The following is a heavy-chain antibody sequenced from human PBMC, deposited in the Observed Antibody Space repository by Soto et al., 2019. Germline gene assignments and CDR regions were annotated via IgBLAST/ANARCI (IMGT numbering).Heavy chain of an antibody. Sequence: ASVKVSCKASGYTFTSYDINWVLQATGQGLEWMGWMNPNSGNTGYAQKFQGRVTMTRNTSISTAYMELSSLRSEDTAVYYCARSYLGGYDRHSWFDPWGQGTLVTVSS. CDR2: MNPNSGNT. CDR3: ARSYLGGYDRHSWFDP. CDR1: GYTFTSYD. D-gene: IGHD5-12*01. V-gene: IGHV1-8*01. J-gene: IGHJ5*02.